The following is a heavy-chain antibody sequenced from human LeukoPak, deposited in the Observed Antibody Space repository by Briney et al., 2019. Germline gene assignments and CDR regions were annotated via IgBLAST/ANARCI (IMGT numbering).Heavy chain of an antibody. CDR2: ISYDGDNK. V-gene: IGHV3-30-3*01. CDR3: GRVRISSGSDYGYYFDY. Sequence: GRSLRLSCTASGFTLSRYAMNWVRQAPDKGLEWVAVISYDGDNKYYADSVKGRFTISRDNSKNTLYLQMNSLRAEDTALYYCGRVRISSGSDYGYYFDYWGQGTLVTVSS. D-gene: IGHD1-26*01. CDR1: GFTLSRYA. J-gene: IGHJ4*02.